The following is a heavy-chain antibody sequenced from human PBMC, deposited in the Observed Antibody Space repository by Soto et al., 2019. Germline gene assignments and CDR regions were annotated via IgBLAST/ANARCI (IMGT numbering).Heavy chain of an antibody. CDR2: ISYDGDKK. Sequence: GGSLRLSCVASGFTFSNYGMHWVRQAPGKGLEWVAVISYDGDKKYYGDSVKGRFTISRDNSKNMVYLQMNSLRDEETAVYYCAKDFSQRLEVQYYFAMDVWGQGATVTVSS. J-gene: IGHJ6*02. D-gene: IGHD6-25*01. CDR1: GFTFSNYG. CDR3: AKDFSQRLEVQYYFAMDV. V-gene: IGHV3-30*18.